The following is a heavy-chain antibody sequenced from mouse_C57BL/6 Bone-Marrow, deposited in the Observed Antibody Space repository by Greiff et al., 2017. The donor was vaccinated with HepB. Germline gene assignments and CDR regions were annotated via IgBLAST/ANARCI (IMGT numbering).Heavy chain of an antibody. CDR2: INPNYGTT. Sequence: EVKVVESGPELVKPGASVKISCKASGYSFTDYNMNWVKQSNGKSLEWIGVINPNYGTTSYNQKFKGKATLTVDQSSSTAYMQLNSLTSEDSAVYYCARKGNIYSNYEAWFAYWGQGTLVTVSA. CDR3: ARKGNIYSNYEAWFAY. V-gene: IGHV1-39*01. CDR1: GYSFTDYN. D-gene: IGHD2-5*01. J-gene: IGHJ3*01.